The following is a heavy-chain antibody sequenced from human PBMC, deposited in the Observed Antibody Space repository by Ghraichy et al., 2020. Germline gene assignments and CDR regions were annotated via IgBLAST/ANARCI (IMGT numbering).Heavy chain of an antibody. CDR1: GFTFSSYS. D-gene: IGHD2-2*01. J-gene: IGHJ3*02. CDR3: ARVRYCSSTSCYDAFDI. V-gene: IGHV3-21*01. CDR2: ISNSSSYI. Sequence: GGSLRLSCAASGFTFSSYSMNWVRQAPGKGLEWVSSISNSSSYIYYADSVKGRFTISRDNAKNSLYLQMNSLRAEDTAVYYCARVRYCSSTSCYDAFDIWGQGTMVTVSS.